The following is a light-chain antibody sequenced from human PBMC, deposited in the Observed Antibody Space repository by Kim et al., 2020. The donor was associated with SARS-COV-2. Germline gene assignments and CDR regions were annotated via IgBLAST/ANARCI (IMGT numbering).Light chain of an antibody. CDR3: NSRDSSGNHLV. CDR2: GKN. Sequence: LGQTVRITCQGASLRSYYASWYQQKPGQAPVLVIYGKNNRPSGIPDRFSGSSSGNTASLTITGAQAEDEADYYCNSRDSSGNHLVFGGGTQLTVL. J-gene: IGLJ2*01. CDR1: SLRSYY. V-gene: IGLV3-19*01.